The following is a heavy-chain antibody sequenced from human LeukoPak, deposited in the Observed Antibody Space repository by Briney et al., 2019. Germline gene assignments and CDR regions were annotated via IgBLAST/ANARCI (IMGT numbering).Heavy chain of an antibody. V-gene: IGHV5-51*01. J-gene: IGHJ4*02. CDR3: ARLYNSNSGGDY. D-gene: IGHD1-7*01. Sequence: GDSLKISCVGSGYTFTNYWIGWVRQMPGKRLEWMGIIYPGDSDTRYSPSFQGQVTISADKSINTAYLQWSSLKASDTAIYYCARLYNSNSGGDYWGQGTLVTVSS. CDR2: IYPGDSDT. CDR1: GYTFTNYW.